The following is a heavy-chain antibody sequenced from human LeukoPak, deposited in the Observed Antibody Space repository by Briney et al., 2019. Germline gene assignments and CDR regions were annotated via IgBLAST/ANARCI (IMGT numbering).Heavy chain of an antibody. V-gene: IGHV3-48*03. Sequence: PGGSLRLSCAASGFTFSSYEMNWVRQAPGKGLEWVSYISSSGSTIYYADSVKGRFTISRDNAKNSLYLQMNSLRAKDTAVYYCAGEGRDSSGYYYSFDYWGQGTLVTVSS. D-gene: IGHD3-22*01. CDR1: GFTFSSYE. CDR2: ISSSGSTI. J-gene: IGHJ4*02. CDR3: AGEGRDSSGYYYSFDY.